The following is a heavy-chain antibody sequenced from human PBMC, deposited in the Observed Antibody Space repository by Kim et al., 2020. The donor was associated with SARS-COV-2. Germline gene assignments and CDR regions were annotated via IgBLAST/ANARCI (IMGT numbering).Heavy chain of an antibody. Sequence: GGSLKLSCAASGFTFSSYDMSWVRQAPGKGLEWVSVISGRGGSTYYAESVKGRFTISRDNSRNTLYLQMKSLRAEDTAVYYCAKDSPLADWYHFDFGGQG. V-gene: IGHV3-23*01. CDR2: ISGRGGST. D-gene: IGHD3-9*01. CDR1: GFTFSSYD. J-gene: IGHJ4*02. CDR3: AKDSPLADWYHFDF.